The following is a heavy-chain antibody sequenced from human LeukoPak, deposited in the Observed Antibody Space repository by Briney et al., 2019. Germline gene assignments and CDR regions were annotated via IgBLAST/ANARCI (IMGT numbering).Heavy chain of an antibody. D-gene: IGHD3-3*01. V-gene: IGHV3-30*02. CDR2: IRYDGSNE. CDR1: GFSFNTYG. J-gene: IGHJ4*02. Sequence: GGSLRLSCAASGFSFNTYGIHWVRQAPGKGLEWVAFIRYDGSNEYYADSVKGRFTISRDNSRNTVYVQMNSLRAEDTAVYYCARDPDYTIFGPSFDYWGQGTLVTVSS. CDR3: ARDPDYTIFGPSFDY.